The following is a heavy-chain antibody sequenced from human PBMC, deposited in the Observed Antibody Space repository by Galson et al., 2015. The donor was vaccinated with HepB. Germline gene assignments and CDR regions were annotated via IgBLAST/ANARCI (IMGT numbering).Heavy chain of an antibody. CDR2: INHSGST. V-gene: IGHV4-34*01. CDR1: GGSFSGYY. D-gene: IGHD3-3*01. J-gene: IGHJ6*02. CDR3: ARVGADDFWSGYYNIYYYYGMDV. Sequence: SETLSLTCAVYGGSFSGYYWSWIRQPPGKGLEWIGEINHSGSTNYNPSLKSRVTISVDTSKNQFSLKLSSVTAADTAVYYCARVGADDFWSGYYNIYYYYGMDVWGQGTTVTVSS.